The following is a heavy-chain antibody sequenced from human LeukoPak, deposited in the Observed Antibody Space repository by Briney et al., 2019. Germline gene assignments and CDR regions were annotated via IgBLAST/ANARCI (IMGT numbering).Heavy chain of an antibody. D-gene: IGHD6-13*01. J-gene: IGHJ4*02. CDR1: GYTFTSYG. CDR2: ISAYNGNT. Sequence: ASVKVSCKASGYTFTSYGISWVRQAPGQGLEWMGWISAYNGNTNYAQKLQGRVTMTTDTSTSTAYMELRSLRSDDTAVYYCARSRSNPIAAAGTFDYRGQGTLVTVSS. CDR3: ARSRSNPIAAAGTFDY. V-gene: IGHV1-18*01.